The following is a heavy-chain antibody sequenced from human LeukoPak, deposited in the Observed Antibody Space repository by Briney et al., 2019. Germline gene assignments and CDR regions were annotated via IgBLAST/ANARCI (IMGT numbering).Heavy chain of an antibody. CDR2: IYHSGST. J-gene: IGHJ6*03. CDR1: GYSISSGYY. CDR3: ARGPARFYSYGSYYYYDMDV. Sequence: SETLSLTCTVSGYSISSGYYWGWIRQPPGKGLEWIGSIYHSGSTYYNPSLKSRVTISVDTSKNQFSLKLSSVTAADTAVYYCARGPARFYSYGSYYYYDMDVWGKGTTVTVSS. D-gene: IGHD5-18*01. V-gene: IGHV4-38-2*02.